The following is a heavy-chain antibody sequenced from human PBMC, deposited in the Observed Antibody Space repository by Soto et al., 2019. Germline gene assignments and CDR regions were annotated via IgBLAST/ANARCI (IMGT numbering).Heavy chain of an antibody. D-gene: IGHD3-22*01. CDR2: IYYSGST. V-gene: IGHV4-39*01. Sequence: QLQLQESGPGLVKPSETLSLTCTVSGGSISSSSYYWGWIRQPPGKGLEWIGSIYYSGSTYYNPSLKSRVTISVDTSKNQFSLKLSSVTAADTAVYYCARPYYYDSSAMYYFDYWGQGTLVTVSS. CDR3: ARPYYYDSSAMYYFDY. CDR1: GGSISSSSYY. J-gene: IGHJ4*02.